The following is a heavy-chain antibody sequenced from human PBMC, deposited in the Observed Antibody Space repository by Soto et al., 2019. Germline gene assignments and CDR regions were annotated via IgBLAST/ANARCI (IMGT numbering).Heavy chain of an antibody. J-gene: IGHJ5*02. CDR1: GFTFSSYS. D-gene: IGHD4-17*01. CDR2: ISSSSSYI. V-gene: IGHV3-21*01. CDR3: AREATVVPKEWFDP. Sequence: GGSLRLSCAASGFTFSSYSMNWVRQAPGKGLEWVSSISSSSSYIYYADSVKGRFTISRDNAKNSLYLQMNSLRAEDTAVYYCAREATVVPKEWFDPWGQGTLVTVSS.